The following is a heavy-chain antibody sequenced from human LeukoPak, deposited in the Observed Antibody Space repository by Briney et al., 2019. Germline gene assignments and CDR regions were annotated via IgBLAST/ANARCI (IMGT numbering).Heavy chain of an antibody. CDR3: AKVGGSYSMIVFNYFDY. J-gene: IGHJ4*02. V-gene: IGHV3-7*03. Sequence: PGGSLRLSCAASGFTFNRYWMSWVRQAPGKGLEWVANIKEDGSRKEYVDSVKGRFTISRDNAKNSLYLQMNSLRAEDTALYYCAKVGGSYSMIVFNYFDYWGQGTLVTVSS. CDR2: IKEDGSRK. CDR1: GFTFNRYW. D-gene: IGHD1-26*01.